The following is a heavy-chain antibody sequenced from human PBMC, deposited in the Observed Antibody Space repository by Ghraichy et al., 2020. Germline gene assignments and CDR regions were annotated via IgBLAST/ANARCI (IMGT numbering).Heavy chain of an antibody. J-gene: IGHJ4*02. CDR2: ISSSGGTI. Sequence: GGSLRLSCAASGFTFSSYSMNWVRQAPGKGLEWVSYISSSGGTIYYADSVKGRFTISRDNAKNSLYLQMNSLRDEDTAVYYCARYCSTTSCYREYYWGRGTLVTVSS. CDR3: ARYCSTTSCYREYY. D-gene: IGHD2-2*01. CDR1: GFTFSSYS. V-gene: IGHV3-48*02.